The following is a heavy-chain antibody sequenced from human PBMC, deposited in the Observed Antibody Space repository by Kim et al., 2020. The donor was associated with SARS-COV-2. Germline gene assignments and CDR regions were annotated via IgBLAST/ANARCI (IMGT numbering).Heavy chain of an antibody. V-gene: IGHV4-39*01. J-gene: IGHJ4*02. CDR3: ARCPMYYSSGSWTPISGIIDY. D-gene: IGHD6-25*01. Sequence: SETLSLTCTVSGGSISSSSYYWGWIRQPPGKGLEWIGSIYYSGSTYYNPSLKSRVTISVDTSKNQFSLKLSSVTAADTAVYYCARCPMYYSSGSWTPISGIIDYWGQGTLVTVSS. CDR1: GGSISSSSYY. CDR2: IYYSGST.